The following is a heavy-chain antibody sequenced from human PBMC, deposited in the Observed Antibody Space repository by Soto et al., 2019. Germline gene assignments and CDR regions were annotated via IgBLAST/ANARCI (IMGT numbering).Heavy chain of an antibody. CDR3: ARSPRGIIVVVSTGFDS. Sequence: QVQLVQSGSEVKKPGSSMKVSCKASGGSFDNHVFAWVRQAPGQGLEWLGQIIPANGAPNYAQKFQGRITITADESTSSAHMELSSLTSADTAVYYCARSPRGIIVVVSTGFDSWGQGTRITVAS. J-gene: IGHJ4*02. D-gene: IGHD2-15*01. CDR2: IIPANGAP. V-gene: IGHV1-69*01. CDR1: GGSFDNHV.